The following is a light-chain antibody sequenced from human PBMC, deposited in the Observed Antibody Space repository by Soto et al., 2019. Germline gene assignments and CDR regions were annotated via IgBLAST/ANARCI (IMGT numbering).Light chain of an antibody. Sequence: DIQMTQSPSTLSASVGDRVTITCRASQSISSYLAWYQQKPGTAPKLLIYMASTLESGVPSRFSGSGSGTEFTLTNSSLQPDDFATYLCQQFNHYPLTFGGGTKVEIQ. CDR3: QQFNHYPLT. CDR2: MAS. CDR1: QSISSY. V-gene: IGKV1-5*03. J-gene: IGKJ4*01.